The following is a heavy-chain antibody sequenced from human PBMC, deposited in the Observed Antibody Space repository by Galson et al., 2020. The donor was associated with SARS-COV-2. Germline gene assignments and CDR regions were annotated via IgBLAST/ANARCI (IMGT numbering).Heavy chain of an antibody. CDR3: ARGNSVYEAFDI. CDR2: IYNTGSA. J-gene: IGHJ3*02. CDR1: GVSLSSGGYF. D-gene: IGHD5-12*01. Sequence: TLSLTCTVSGVSLSSGGYFWGWIRQYPGKGLEWIGYIYNTGSAYYNSSLESLLTLSIDTSKNQFSLRLTSVTAADTAIYYCARGNSVYEAFDIWGQGTVVTVSS. V-gene: IGHV4-31*01.